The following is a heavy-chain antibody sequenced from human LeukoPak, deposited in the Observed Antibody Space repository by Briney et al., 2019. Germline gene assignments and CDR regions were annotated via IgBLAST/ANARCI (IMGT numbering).Heavy chain of an antibody. CDR3: AREEGGNSYYYYYMDV. V-gene: IGHV3-21*01. CDR2: ISSSSSYI. D-gene: IGHD4-23*01. CDR1: GFTFSSYS. J-gene: IGHJ6*03. Sequence: GGSLRLSCAASGFTFSSYSMNWVRQAPGKGLEWVSSISSSSSYIYCADSVKGRFTISRDNAKNSLYLQMNSLRAEDTAVYYCAREEGGNSYYYYYMDVWGKGTTVTVSS.